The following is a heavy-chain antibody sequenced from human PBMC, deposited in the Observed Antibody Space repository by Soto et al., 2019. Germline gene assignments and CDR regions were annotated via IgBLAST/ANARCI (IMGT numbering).Heavy chain of an antibody. CDR3: AKDMMDILTGDPPGPFDY. CDR2: ISGSGGGT. J-gene: IGHJ4*02. D-gene: IGHD3-9*01. CDR1: GFTFSSYA. Sequence: EVQVLESGGGLVQPGGSLRLSCAASGFTFSSYAMSWVRQAPGKGLEWVSAISGSGGGTYYADSVKGRFTISRDNSKNTLYLQMNSLIAEDTAVYYCAKDMMDILTGDPPGPFDYWGQGTLVTVSS. V-gene: IGHV3-23*01.